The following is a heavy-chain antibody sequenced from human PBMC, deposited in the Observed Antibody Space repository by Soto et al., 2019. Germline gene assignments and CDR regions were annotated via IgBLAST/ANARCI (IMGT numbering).Heavy chain of an antibody. J-gene: IGHJ4*02. Sequence: SETLSLTCTVSGGSISSYYWSWIRQPPGKGLEWIGYIYYSGSTNYNPSLKSRVTISVDTSKNQFSLKLSSVTAADTAVYYCARLAALGSIMITFGGVSGYYFDYWGQGTLVTVSS. V-gene: IGHV4-59*08. D-gene: IGHD3-16*01. CDR1: GGSISSYY. CDR3: ARLAALGSIMITFGGVSGYYFDY. CDR2: IYYSGST.